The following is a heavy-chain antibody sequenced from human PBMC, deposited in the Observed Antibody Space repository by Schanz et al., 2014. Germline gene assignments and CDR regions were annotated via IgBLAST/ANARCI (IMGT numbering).Heavy chain of an antibody. CDR1: GFTVSNSY. Sequence: DVQLVDSGGGLVQPGGSLRLSCAASGFTVSNSYIHWVRQAPGKGLEWVSTIYSSGSTYYADSVRGRFTISRDNSMNTLYLQMNSLRVEDTAVYYCARQPGRITVSGVVSNWFDPWGQGTLVTVSS. CDR2: IYSSGST. J-gene: IGHJ5*02. CDR3: ARQPGRITVSGVVSNWFDP. D-gene: IGHD3-3*01. V-gene: IGHV3-53*01.